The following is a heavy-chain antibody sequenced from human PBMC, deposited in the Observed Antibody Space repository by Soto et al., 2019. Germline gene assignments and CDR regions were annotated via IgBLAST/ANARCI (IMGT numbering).Heavy chain of an antibody. CDR2: IYSGGST. J-gene: IGHJ6*03. CDR3: ARVDYDFWSGYYTPNYYYMDV. V-gene: IGHV3-53*04. Sequence: GGSLRLSCAASGFTVSSNYMSWVRQAPGKGLEWVSVIYSGGSTYYADSVKGRFTISRHNSKNTLYLQMNSLRAEDTAVYYCARVDYDFWSGYYTPNYYYMDVWGKGTKVTVSS. D-gene: IGHD3-3*01. CDR1: GFTVSSNY.